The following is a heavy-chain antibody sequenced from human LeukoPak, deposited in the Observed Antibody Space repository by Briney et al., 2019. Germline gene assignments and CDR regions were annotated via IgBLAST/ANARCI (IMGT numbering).Heavy chain of an antibody. CDR3: ARSTVTVAAAGIDY. CDR1: GFTFSSYA. J-gene: IGHJ4*02. D-gene: IGHD6-13*01. Sequence: GGSLRLSCAASGFTFSSYAMGWVRRAPGKGLEWVSAISGSSDRTYYADSVKGRFTISRDSSRNTVFLQMNSLRVEDTAAYYCARSTVTVAAAGIDYWGQGTLVTVSS. V-gene: IGHV3-23*01. CDR2: ISGSSDRT.